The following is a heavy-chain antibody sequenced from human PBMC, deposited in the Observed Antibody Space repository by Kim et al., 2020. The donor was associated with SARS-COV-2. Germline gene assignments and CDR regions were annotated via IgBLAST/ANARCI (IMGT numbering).Heavy chain of an antibody. V-gene: IGHV4-4*02. CDR1: RGSVSSSNW. Sequence: SETLSLTCAVSRGSVSSSNWWSWVRQPPGKGLEWIGEIYHSGSTNSNPSLKSRVTISLDKSKNQFSLKLTSVTAAATAVYYCGGSSGYYYGMDVCGQGTT. D-gene: IGHD3-16*01. CDR2: IYHSGST. CDR3: GGSSGYYYGMDV. J-gene: IGHJ6*01.